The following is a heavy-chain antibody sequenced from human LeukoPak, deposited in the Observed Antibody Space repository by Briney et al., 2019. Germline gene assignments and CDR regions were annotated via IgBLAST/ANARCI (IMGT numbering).Heavy chain of an antibody. J-gene: IGHJ4*02. CDR3: ARDLGSYWGMPDY. D-gene: IGHD1-26*01. CDR1: GFTFSSYA. Sequence: GGSLRLSCAASGFTFSSYAMHWVRQAPGKGLEWVSYISSSGSTIYYADSVKGRFTISRDNAKNSLYLQMNSLRAEDTAVYYCARDLGSYWGMPDYWGQGTLVTVSS. V-gene: IGHV3-48*03. CDR2: ISSSGSTI.